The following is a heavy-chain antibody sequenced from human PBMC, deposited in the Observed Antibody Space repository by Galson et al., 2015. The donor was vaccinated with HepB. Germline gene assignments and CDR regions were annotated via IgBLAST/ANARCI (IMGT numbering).Heavy chain of an antibody. V-gene: IGHV3-49*03. J-gene: IGHJ6*02. CDR2: IRSKAYGGTT. D-gene: IGHD6-13*01. CDR3: TRERIAAAGYYYYGMDV. CDR1: GFTFGDYA. Sequence: SLRLSCAASGFTFGDYAMSWFRQAPGKGLEWVGFIRSKAYGGTTEYAASVKGRFTISRDDSKSIAYLQMNSLKTEDTAVYYCTRERIAAAGYYYYGMDVWGQGTTVTVSS.